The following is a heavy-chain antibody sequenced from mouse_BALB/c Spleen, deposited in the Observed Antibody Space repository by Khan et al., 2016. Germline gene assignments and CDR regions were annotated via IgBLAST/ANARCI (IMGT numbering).Heavy chain of an antibody. J-gene: IGHJ2*01. V-gene: IGHV3-1*02. CDR3: ARGEIYY. CDR1: GYSITSGYS. Sequence: EVQLQESGPDLVKPSQSLSLTCTVTGYSITSGYSWYWIRQFPGNKLEWMGYIHSSGSTNYNPSLKSRISITRDTSQNQFFLQLNSVTTEDTATYYCARGEIYYWGQGTTLTVSS. CDR2: IHSSGST.